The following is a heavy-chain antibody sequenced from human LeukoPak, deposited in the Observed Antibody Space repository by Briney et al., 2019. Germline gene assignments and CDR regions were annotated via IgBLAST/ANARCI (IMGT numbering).Heavy chain of an antibody. V-gene: IGHV7-4-1*02. CDR3: ARLFSYGYYYYYYMDV. Sequence: ASVKVSCKASGYTFTSYAMNWVRQAPGQGLEWMGWINTNTGNSTYAQGFTGRFVFSLDTSVSTAYLQISSLKAEDTAVYYCARLFSYGYYYYYYMDVWGKGTTVTVSS. CDR1: GYTFTSYA. D-gene: IGHD5-18*01. J-gene: IGHJ6*03. CDR2: INTNTGNS.